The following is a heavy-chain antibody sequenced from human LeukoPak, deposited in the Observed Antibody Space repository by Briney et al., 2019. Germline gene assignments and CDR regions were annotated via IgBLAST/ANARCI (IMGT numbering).Heavy chain of an antibody. CDR2: INPNSGGT. CDR1: GYTFTGYY. J-gene: IGHJ4*02. CDR3: ARDDIVVVPAAMPGDY. Sequence: VASVKVSCKASGYTFTGYYMHWVRQAPGQGLEWMGWINPNSGGTNYAQKFQGRVTMTRDTSISTAYMELSRLRSDDTAVYYCARDDIVVVPAAMPGDYWGQGTLVTVSS. V-gene: IGHV1-2*02. D-gene: IGHD2-2*01.